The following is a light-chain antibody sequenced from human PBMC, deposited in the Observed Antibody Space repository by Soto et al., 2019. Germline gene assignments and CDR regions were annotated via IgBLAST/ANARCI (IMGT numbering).Light chain of an antibody. CDR3: QQYNDWPLT. CDR1: QSVSSN. J-gene: IGKJ1*01. CDR2: GAF. V-gene: IGKV3-15*01. Sequence: EIVMTQSPVTLSVSPGERATLSCRASQSVSSNLAWYQQKPGQAPSLLIYGAFTRATGNPGRFSGTWSWTEFTLTISSLQSEDFALYYCQQYNDWPLTFGQGTKVDIK.